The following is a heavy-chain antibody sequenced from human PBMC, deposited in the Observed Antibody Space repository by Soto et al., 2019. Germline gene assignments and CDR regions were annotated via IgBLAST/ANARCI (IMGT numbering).Heavy chain of an antibody. Sequence: PGESLKISCKGSGYSFTSYWISWVRQMPGKGLEWMGRIDPSDSYTNYSPSFQGHVTISADKSISTAYLQWSSLKASDTAMYYCARSYYYDSSGATAHFDYWGQGTLVTVSS. D-gene: IGHD3-22*01. CDR2: IDPSDSYT. CDR3: ARSYYYDSSGATAHFDY. V-gene: IGHV5-10-1*01. J-gene: IGHJ4*02. CDR1: GYSFTSYW.